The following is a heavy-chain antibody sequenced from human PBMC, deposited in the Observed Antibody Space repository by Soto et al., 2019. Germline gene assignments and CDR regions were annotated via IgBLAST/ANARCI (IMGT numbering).Heavy chain of an antibody. CDR1: GFTFSSYA. Sequence: GGSLRLSCAASGFTFSSYAMSWVRQAPGKGLEWVSAISGSGGSTYYADSVKGRFTISRDNSKNTLYLQMNSLRAEDTAVYYCAKEAVSIWSITEEPFDYWGQGTLVTVSS. CDR2: ISGSGGST. D-gene: IGHD3-3*01. J-gene: IGHJ4*02. V-gene: IGHV3-23*01. CDR3: AKEAVSIWSITEEPFDY.